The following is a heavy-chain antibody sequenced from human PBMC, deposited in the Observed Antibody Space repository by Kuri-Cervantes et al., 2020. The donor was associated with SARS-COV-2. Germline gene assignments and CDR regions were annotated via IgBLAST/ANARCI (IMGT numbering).Heavy chain of an antibody. Sequence: SETLSLTCTVSGGSISSSSYYWSWIRQPPGKGLEWIGYIYHSGSTYYNPSLKSRVTISVDRSKNQFSLKLSSVTAADTAVYYCARVGYSSGRHDYWGQGTLVTVSS. J-gene: IGHJ4*02. CDR3: ARVGYSSGRHDY. CDR2: IYHSGST. CDR1: GGSISSSSYY. D-gene: IGHD5-18*01. V-gene: IGHV4-30-2*01.